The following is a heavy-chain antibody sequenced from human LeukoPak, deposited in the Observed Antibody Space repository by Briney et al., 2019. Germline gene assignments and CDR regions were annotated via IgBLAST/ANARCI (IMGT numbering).Heavy chain of an antibody. CDR3: AREIWGWTYYYDSSGYSNDAFDI. CDR1: GFNFRSYW. CDR2: IKQDGSEK. Sequence: PGGSLRLSCAASGFNFRSYWMSWIRQAPGKGLEWVANIKQDGSEKYYVDSVKGRFTISRDNAKNSLYLQMNSLRAEDTAVYYCAREIWGWTYYYDSSGYSNDAFDIWGQGTMVTVSS. V-gene: IGHV3-7*01. J-gene: IGHJ3*02. D-gene: IGHD3-22*01.